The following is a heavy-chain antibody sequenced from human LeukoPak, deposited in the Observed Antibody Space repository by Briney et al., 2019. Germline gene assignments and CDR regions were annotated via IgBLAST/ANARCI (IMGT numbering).Heavy chain of an antibody. Sequence: ASVKVSCKASGYTFTSYYMHWVRQAPGQGLEWMGIINPSGGSTSYAQKFQGRVTMTRDMSTSTDYMELSSLRSEDTAVYYCARDYYDRAMDVWGKGTTVTISS. CDR3: ARDYYDRAMDV. V-gene: IGHV1-46*01. D-gene: IGHD3-22*01. J-gene: IGHJ6*03. CDR2: INPSGGST. CDR1: GYTFTSYY.